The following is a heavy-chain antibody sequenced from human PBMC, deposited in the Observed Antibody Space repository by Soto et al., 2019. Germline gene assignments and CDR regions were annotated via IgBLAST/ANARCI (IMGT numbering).Heavy chain of an antibody. J-gene: IGHJ5*02. CDR3: ARESLRFLEWLQRGNWFDP. V-gene: IGHV4-34*01. Sequence: LSLTCAVYGGSFSGYYWSWIRQPPGKGLEWIGEINHSGSTNYNPSLKSRVTISVDTSKNQFSLKLSSVTAADTAVYYCARESLRFLEWLQRGNWFDPWGQGTLVTVSS. D-gene: IGHD3-3*01. CDR2: INHSGST. CDR1: GGSFSGYY.